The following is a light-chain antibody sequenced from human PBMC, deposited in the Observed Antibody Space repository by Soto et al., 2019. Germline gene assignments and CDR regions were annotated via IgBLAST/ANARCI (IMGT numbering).Light chain of an antibody. CDR2: EVT. CDR1: GSDVGAYNY. Sequence: QSVLTQPASVSGSPGQSITISCTGSGSDVGAYNYVSWYQQHPGKAPKLLIFEVTTRPSGVSDRFSGSKSGNTASLTISSLPAEYEADYYCSSYTSSSTPVVFGGGTKLTVL. CDR3: SSYTSSSTPVV. V-gene: IGLV2-14*01. J-gene: IGLJ2*01.